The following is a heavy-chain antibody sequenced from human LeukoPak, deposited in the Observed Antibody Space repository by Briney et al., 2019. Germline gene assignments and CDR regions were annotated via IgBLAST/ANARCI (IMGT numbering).Heavy chain of an antibody. J-gene: IGHJ6*03. Sequence: ASVKVSCKTSGYPFIGQYLSWVRQAPGQGLEWMGRINPNRCATNYAQKFQGRLTMTRDTSISTAYMEPSRLTSDDTAVYYCARDFPYCPTGSCSLFYYYMDIWGNGTTVTVSS. V-gene: IGHV1-2*02. CDR3: ARDFPYCPTGSCSLFYYYMDI. D-gene: IGHD2-8*01. CDR1: GYPFIGQY. CDR2: INPNRCAT.